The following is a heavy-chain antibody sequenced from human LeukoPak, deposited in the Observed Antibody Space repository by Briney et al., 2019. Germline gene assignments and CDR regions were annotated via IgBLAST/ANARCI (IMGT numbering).Heavy chain of an antibody. Sequence: GGSLRLSCTASGFTFSSYGMNWARQAPGKGLEWVSGISGSSGSTYYTDSVKGRFTISRDNSKHTLWLQMNSLKAEDTAIYYCAKDVTPGRETFDNWGQGTLVTVSS. CDR1: GFTFSSYG. CDR3: AKDVTPGRETFDN. V-gene: IGHV3-23*01. CDR2: ISGSSGST. J-gene: IGHJ4*02. D-gene: IGHD4-17*01.